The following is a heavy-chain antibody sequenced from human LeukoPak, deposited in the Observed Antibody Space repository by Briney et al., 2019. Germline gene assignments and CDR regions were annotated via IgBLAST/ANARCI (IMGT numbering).Heavy chain of an antibody. Sequence: GGSLRLSCAASGFTFSDYYMSWIRQAPGKGLEWVSYISSSGSTIYYADSVKGRFTISRDNAKNSLYLQMNSLRAEDTAVYYCARDGGGYCSSASCHFLGYWGQGTLVTVSS. V-gene: IGHV3-11*01. CDR2: ISSSGSTI. J-gene: IGHJ4*02. CDR1: GFTFSDYY. CDR3: ARDGGGYCSSASCHFLGY. D-gene: IGHD2-2*01.